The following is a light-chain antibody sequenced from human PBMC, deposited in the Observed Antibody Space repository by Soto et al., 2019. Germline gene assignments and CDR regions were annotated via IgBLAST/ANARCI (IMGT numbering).Light chain of an antibody. V-gene: IGLV2-14*03. Sequence: QSALTQPASVSGSPGQSITISCTGTSNDIGSYNFVSWYQQHPGKAPKLMIYDVSDRPSGVSIRFSGSKSGNTTSLTISGLQPEDEADYYCTSYRSITTSYVFGTGTKLTVL. CDR3: TSYRSITTSYV. CDR2: DVS. CDR1: SNDIGSYNF. J-gene: IGLJ1*01.